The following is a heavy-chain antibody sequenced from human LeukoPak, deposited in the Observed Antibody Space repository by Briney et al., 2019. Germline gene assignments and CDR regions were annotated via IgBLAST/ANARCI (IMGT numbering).Heavy chain of an antibody. CDR1: GFTFSSYG. CDR2: ISGSGGST. CDR3: AGDHYYDSSGYGVYYYYMDV. J-gene: IGHJ6*03. V-gene: IGHV3-23*01. D-gene: IGHD3-22*01. Sequence: GGTLRLSCAASGFTFSSYGMSWVRQAPGKGLEWVSAISGSGGSTYYADSVKGRFTISRDNSKNTLYLQMNSLRAEDTAVYYCAGDHYYDSSGYGVYYYYMDVWGKGTTVTVSS.